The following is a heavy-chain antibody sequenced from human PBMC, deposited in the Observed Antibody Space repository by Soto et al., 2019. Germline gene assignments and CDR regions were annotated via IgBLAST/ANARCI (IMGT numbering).Heavy chain of an antibody. CDR1: GGSFSGYY. D-gene: IGHD3-10*01. Sequence: SETLSLTCAVYGGSFSGYYWSWIRQPPGKGLEWIGEINHSGSTNYNPSLKSRVTISVDTSKNQFSLKLSSVTAADTAVYYCARSDIWFGELSLDYWGQGTLVTVSS. V-gene: IGHV4-34*01. J-gene: IGHJ4*02. CDR2: INHSGST. CDR3: ARSDIWFGELSLDY.